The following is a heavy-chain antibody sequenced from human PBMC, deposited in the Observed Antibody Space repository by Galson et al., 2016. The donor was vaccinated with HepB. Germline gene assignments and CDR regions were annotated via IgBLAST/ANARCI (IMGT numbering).Heavy chain of an antibody. Sequence: SVKVSCKASGYIFSNYYIHWVRQAPGQGLEWMGRINPTGGSTSYAQKFQGRVTMTRDPSPRAVYMELRILRSEDTAVLFCARDNSGSRGPFAPWGQGTLVTYSS. CDR1: GYIFSNYY. CDR2: INPTGGST. J-gene: IGHJ5*02. D-gene: IGHD1-26*01. V-gene: IGHV1-46*01. CDR3: ARDNSGSRGPFAP.